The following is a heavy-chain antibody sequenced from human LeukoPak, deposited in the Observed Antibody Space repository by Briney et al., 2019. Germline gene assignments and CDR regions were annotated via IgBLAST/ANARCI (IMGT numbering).Heavy chain of an antibody. CDR2: INPNSGGT. J-gene: IGHJ4*02. CDR3: ARDLVTMIDMYYFDY. V-gene: IGHV1-2*06. CDR1: GYTFTGYY. D-gene: IGHD3-22*01. Sequence: GASVKVSCEASGYTFTGYYMHWVRQAPGQGLEWMGRINPNSGGTNYAQKFQGRVTMTRDTSISTAYMELSRLRSDDTAVYYCARDLVTMIDMYYFDYWGQGTLVTVSS.